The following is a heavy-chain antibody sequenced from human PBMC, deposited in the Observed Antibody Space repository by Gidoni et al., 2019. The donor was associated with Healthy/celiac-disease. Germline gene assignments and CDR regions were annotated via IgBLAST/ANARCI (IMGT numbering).Heavy chain of an antibody. D-gene: IGHD4-17*01. J-gene: IGHJ4*02. Sequence: QVQLVESGGGVVQPGRSLRLSCAASGFTFSSYAMHWVRQAPGKGLEWVAVISYDGSNKYYADSVKGRFTISRDNSKNTLYLQMNSLRAEDTAVYYCARDGHDYGDYYFDYWGQGTLVTVSS. CDR1: GFTFSSYA. CDR3: ARDGHDYGDYYFDY. CDR2: ISYDGSNK. V-gene: IGHV3-30*04.